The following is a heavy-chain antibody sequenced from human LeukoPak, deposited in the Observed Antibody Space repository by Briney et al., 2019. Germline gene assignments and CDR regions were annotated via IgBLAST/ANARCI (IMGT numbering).Heavy chain of an antibody. CDR3: ARSVTSVCKFDF. D-gene: IGHD4-17*01. J-gene: IGHJ4*02. CDR1: GFTVSSYY. Sequence: GGSLRLSCAASGFTVSSYYMSWVRQAPGKGLEWASIIYSSGSTYYADSVKGRFTISRDNSKNTLYLQMNSLRAEDTAVYYCARSVTSVCKFDFWGQGTLVTVSS. CDR2: IYSSGST. V-gene: IGHV3-53*01.